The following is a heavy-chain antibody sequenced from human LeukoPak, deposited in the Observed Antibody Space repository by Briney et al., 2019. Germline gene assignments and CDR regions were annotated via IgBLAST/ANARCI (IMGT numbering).Heavy chain of an antibody. CDR3: ARVDSKLVRKRERLDAFDI. CDR2: IYYSGST. D-gene: IGHD6-6*01. CDR1: GGSISSGGYY. V-gene: IGHV4-31*03. J-gene: IGHJ3*02. Sequence: PSETLSLTCTVSGGSISSGGYYWSWIRQHPGKGLEWIGYIYYSGSTYYNPSLKSRVTISVDTSKNQFSLKLSSVTAADTAVYYCARVDSKLVRKRERLDAFDIWGQGTMVTVSS.